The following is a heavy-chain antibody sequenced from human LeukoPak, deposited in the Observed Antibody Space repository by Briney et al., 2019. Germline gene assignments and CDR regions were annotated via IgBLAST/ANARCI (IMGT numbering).Heavy chain of an antibody. Sequence: ASVKVSCKASGYTFTSYGISWVRQAPGQGLEWMGWISAYNGNTNYAQKLQGRVTMTTDTSTSTAYMELRSLRSDDTAVYYCARDLGSSWYEDTYYFDYWGQGTLVTVSS. D-gene: IGHD6-13*01. V-gene: IGHV1-18*01. J-gene: IGHJ4*02. CDR1: GYTFTSYG. CDR3: ARDLGSSWYEDTYYFDY. CDR2: ISAYNGNT.